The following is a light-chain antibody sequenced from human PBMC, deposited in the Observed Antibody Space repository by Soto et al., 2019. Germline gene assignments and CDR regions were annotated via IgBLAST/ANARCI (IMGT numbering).Light chain of an antibody. CDR2: DIS. V-gene: IGKV3-20*01. J-gene: IGKJ5*01. Sequence: DIVLTQSPDTLSLSPGESATLSCRARQSLGRSSLGWYQQKPGQAPRLVIFDISNRATGIPDRFSGSGSGTDCTLTISRLEPEDFAVYYCQLYSRSPRQITFGQGTRLEIK. CDR1: QSLGRSS. CDR3: QLYSRSPRQIT.